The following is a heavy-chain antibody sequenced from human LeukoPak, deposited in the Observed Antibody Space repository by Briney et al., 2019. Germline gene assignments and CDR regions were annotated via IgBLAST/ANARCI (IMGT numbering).Heavy chain of an antibody. D-gene: IGHD3-22*01. CDR3: ARGGYYDTFDI. V-gene: IGHV4-59*01. J-gene: IGHJ3*02. CDR2: IYNSGST. CDR1: GGSISFYF. Sequence: PSETLSLTCTVSGGSISFYFWSWIRQPPGKGLEWIAYIYNSGSTNYNPSLKRGVTILVDASKKKFSLKLSSVTAADTAVYYCARGGYYDTFDIWGQGTMVTVSS.